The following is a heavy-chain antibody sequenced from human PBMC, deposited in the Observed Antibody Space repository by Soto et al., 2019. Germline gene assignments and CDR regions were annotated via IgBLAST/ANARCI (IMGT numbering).Heavy chain of an antibody. CDR2: ISGSGTTI. CDR1: GFTFSDHY. CDR3: ASDPYYYASDY. V-gene: IGHV3-11*01. D-gene: IGHD3-10*01. Sequence: XGSLRLSCAASGFTFSDHYMTWIRQAPGKGLEWVSYISGSGTTIYYTDSVKGRFTVSRDNAKKSHYLQMNSLRAEDTAVYYCASDPYYYASDYWGQGTLVTVSS. J-gene: IGHJ4*02.